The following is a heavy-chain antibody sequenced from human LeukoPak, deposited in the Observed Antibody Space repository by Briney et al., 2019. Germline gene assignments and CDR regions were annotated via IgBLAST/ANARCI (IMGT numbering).Heavy chain of an antibody. CDR2: ISASGYYT. Sequence: GGSLRLSCEASGFTFGSLAMSWVRQAPGKGQQWLSGISASGYYTYYADSVKGRFTISRDNSKNALFIEMTSLRAEDTAVYYCAKDGSWGDYQFYFYMDVWGKGTTVTVSS. CDR1: GFTFGSLA. J-gene: IGHJ6*03. V-gene: IGHV3-23*01. D-gene: IGHD2-2*01. CDR3: AKDGSWGDYQFYFYMDV.